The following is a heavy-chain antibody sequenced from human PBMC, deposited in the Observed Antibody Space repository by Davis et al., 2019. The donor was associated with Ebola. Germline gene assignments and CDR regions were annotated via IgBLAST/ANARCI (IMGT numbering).Heavy chain of an antibody. J-gene: IGHJ4*02. CDR1: GGTFSSYT. CDR3: AGGLVEVADY. CDR2: IILILGIA. D-gene: IGHD2-15*01. V-gene: IGHV1-69*10. Sequence: AASVKVSCKASGGTFSSYTISWVRQAPGQGLGWMGGIILILGIANYAQKFQGRVTITADKSTSTAYMELSSLRSEDTAVYYCAGGLVEVADYWGQGTLVTVSS.